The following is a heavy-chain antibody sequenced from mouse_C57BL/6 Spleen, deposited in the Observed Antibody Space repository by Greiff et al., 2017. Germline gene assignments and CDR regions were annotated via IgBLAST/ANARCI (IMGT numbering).Heavy chain of an antibody. CDR2: IYPGDGDT. J-gene: IGHJ2*01. CDR1: GYAFSSSW. CDR3: AREGDYGSSYVGDY. Sequence: VKLQESGPELVKPGASVKISCKASGYAFSSSWMNWVKQRPGKGLEWIGRIYPGDGDTNYNGKFKGKATLTADKSSSTAYMQLSSLTSEDSAVYFCAREGDYGSSYVGDYWGQGTTLTVSS. V-gene: IGHV1-82*01. D-gene: IGHD1-1*01.